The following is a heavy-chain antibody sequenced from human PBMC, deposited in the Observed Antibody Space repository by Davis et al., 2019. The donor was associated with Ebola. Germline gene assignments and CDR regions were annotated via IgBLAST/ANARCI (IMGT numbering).Heavy chain of an antibody. D-gene: IGHD3-3*01. CDR2: IYNSGSSGST. V-gene: IGHV4-59*08. Sequence: SETLSLTCTVSGGSINRYYWSWIRQPPGKGLEWIGYIYNSGSSGSTNYNPSLKSRVTISLDTSKNQFSLKLSSVTAADTAVYYCARGTITILNWFDPWGQGTLVTVSS. CDR3: ARGTITILNWFDP. CDR1: GGSINRYY. J-gene: IGHJ5*02.